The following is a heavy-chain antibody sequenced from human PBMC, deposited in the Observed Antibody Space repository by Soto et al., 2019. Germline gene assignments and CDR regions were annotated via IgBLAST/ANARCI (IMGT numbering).Heavy chain of an antibody. Sequence: GGSLRLSCVASGFTFSDYAMTWVRQAPGKGLEWVATISATGGNIEYTDSLKGRFTISRDNSKNTLYLQLNGLTSDDTAVHYCAKVAGGLGYFDLCGRGTLLTVSS. J-gene: IGHJ2*01. V-gene: IGHV3-23*01. CDR1: GFTFSDYA. CDR2: ISATGGNI. CDR3: AKVAGGLGYFDL. D-gene: IGHD3-16*01.